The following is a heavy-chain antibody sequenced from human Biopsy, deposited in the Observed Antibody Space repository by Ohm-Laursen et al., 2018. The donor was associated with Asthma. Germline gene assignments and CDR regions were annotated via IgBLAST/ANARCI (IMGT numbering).Heavy chain of an antibody. J-gene: IGHJ5*02. CDR1: GYTFSNYA. CDR3: VRDKVVVVPGSKGPTDWFDP. V-gene: IGHV1-18*04. D-gene: IGHD2-15*01. Sequence: GASVKVSCKASGYTFSNYAISWVRQAPGQGLEWMGWISGYNGDTKFAQNVKGRLSLTTDTSTSTAYMELRSLTSADTAVYYCVRDKVVVVPGSKGPTDWFDPWGQGTLVTVSS. CDR2: ISGYNGDT.